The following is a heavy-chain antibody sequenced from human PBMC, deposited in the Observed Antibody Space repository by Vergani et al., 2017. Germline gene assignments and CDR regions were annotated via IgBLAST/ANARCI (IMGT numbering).Heavy chain of an antibody. CDR2: INPNSGGT. J-gene: IGHJ6*02. CDR1: GYTFTGYY. Sequence: QVQLVQSGAEVKKPGASVKVSCKASGYTFTGYYMHWVRQAPGQGLEWMGWINPNSGGTNYAQKFQGRVTMTRDTSISTAYMELSRLRSDDTAVYYCARELVVGATYYYYGMDVWGQGTTVTVSS. CDR3: ARELVVGATYYYYGMDV. V-gene: IGHV1-2*02. D-gene: IGHD1-26*01.